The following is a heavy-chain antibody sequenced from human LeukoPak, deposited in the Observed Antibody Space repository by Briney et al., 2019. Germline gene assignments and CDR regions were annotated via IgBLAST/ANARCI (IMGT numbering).Heavy chain of an antibody. CDR3: ARGLSGSYYKHPNYFDY. CDR2: VHYSGSI. Sequence: PSETLSLTCTVSGGSISSYYWSWIRQPPGKGLEWIGYVHYSGSINYNPSLKSRVTISVDTSKNQFSLKLSSVTAADTAVYYCARGLSGSYYKHPNYFDYWGQGTLVTVSS. J-gene: IGHJ4*02. V-gene: IGHV4-59*12. D-gene: IGHD3-10*01. CDR1: GGSISSYY.